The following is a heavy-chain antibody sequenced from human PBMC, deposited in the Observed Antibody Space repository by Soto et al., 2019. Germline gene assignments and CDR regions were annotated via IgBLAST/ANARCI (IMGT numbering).Heavy chain of an antibody. Sequence: EVQLVESGGGLVQPGRSLRLSCAASGFTFDDYAMHWVRQAPGKGLEWVSGISWNSGSIDYADSVKGRFTISRDNAKNSLYLQMNSLRVEDTALYYCAKGHYCGSGSYRRFDPWGQGTLVTVSS. CDR1: GFTFDDYA. D-gene: IGHD3-10*01. CDR2: ISWNSGSI. V-gene: IGHV3-9*01. J-gene: IGHJ5*02. CDR3: AKGHYCGSGSYRRFDP.